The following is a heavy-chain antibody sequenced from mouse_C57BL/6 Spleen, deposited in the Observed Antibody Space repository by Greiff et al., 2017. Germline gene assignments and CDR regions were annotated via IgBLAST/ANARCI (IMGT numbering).Heavy chain of an antibody. CDR3: ARNGVYYGYDPWFAY. V-gene: IGHV2-9-1*01. Sequence: VQVVESGPGLVAPSQSLSITCTVSGFSLTSYAISWVRQPPGKGLEWLGVIWTGGGTNYNSALKSRLSISKDNSKSQVFLKMNSLQTDDTARYYCARNGVYYGYDPWFAYWGQGTLVTVSA. D-gene: IGHD2-2*01. CDR1: GFSLTSYA. CDR2: IWTGGGT. J-gene: IGHJ3*01.